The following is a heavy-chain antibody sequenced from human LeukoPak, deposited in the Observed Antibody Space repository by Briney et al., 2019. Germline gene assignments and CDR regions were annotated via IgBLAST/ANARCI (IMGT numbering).Heavy chain of an antibody. CDR3: ARDAGLGNQGIDY. J-gene: IGHJ4*02. V-gene: IGHV1-69*01. D-gene: IGHD3/OR15-3a*01. Sequence: ASVKVSCKASGGTFSSYAISWVRQAPGQGLEWMGGIIPIFGTANHAQKFQGRVTITADESTSTAYMELSSLRSEDTAVYYCARDAGLGNQGIDYWGQGTLVTVSS. CDR1: GGTFSSYA. CDR2: IIPIFGTA.